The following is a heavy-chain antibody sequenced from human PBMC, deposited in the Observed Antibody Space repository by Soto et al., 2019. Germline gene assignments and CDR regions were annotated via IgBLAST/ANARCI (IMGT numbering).Heavy chain of an antibody. D-gene: IGHD4-17*01. CDR2: IRHSGST. J-gene: IGHJ6*02. Sequence: QVQLQQWGAGLLKPSETLSLNCAVYGGSFYWTWIRQPPGKGLEWIGEIRHSGSTNYNPTLKSRVSISIDRSKRQVSLTVYSVTAADTAVYYCARGGGDYDYAMDVWGQGTTVTVSS. CDR3: ARGGGDYDYAMDV. V-gene: IGHV4-34*01. CDR1: GGSFY.